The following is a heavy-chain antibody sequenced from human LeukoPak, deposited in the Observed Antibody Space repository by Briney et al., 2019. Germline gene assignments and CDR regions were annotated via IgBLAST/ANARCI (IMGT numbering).Heavy chain of an antibody. J-gene: IGHJ4*02. CDR1: GGSFSGYY. CDR3: ARATFY. CDR2: INHSGST. V-gene: IGHV4-34*01. Sequence: SETLSLTCAVYGGSFSGYYWSWIRQPPGKGLEWIGEINHSGSTNYNPSLKSRVTISVDTSNNQFSLKLNSVTAADTAVYYCARATFYWGQGTLVTVSS.